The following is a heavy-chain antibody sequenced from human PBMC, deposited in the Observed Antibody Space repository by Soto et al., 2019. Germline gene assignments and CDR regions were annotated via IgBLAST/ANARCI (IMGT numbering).Heavy chain of an antibody. CDR2: ISAYNGNT. CDR3: ARDNGIAVTGWRGDWFDP. CDR1: GYTFTSYG. D-gene: IGHD6-19*01. Sequence: ASVKVSCKASGYTFTSYGISWVRQAPGQGLEWMGWISAYNGNTNYAQKLQGRVTMTTDTSTSTAYMELRSLRSDDTAVYYCARDNGIAVTGWRGDWFDPWGQGTLVTVSS. J-gene: IGHJ5*02. V-gene: IGHV1-18*01.